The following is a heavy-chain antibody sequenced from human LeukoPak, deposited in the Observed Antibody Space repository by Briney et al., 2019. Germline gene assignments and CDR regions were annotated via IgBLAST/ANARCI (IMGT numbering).Heavy chain of an antibody. CDR3: AKGSGSYLSPLYYFDY. CDR1: GFIFSSYA. J-gene: IGHJ4*02. Sequence: GGSLRLSCAASGFIFSSYAMSWVRQAPGKGLEWVSTISGSDGSTYYADSVKGRFTISRDNSKNTLYLQMNSLRAEDTAVYYCAKGSGSYLSPLYYFDYWGQGTLVTVSS. V-gene: IGHV3-23*01. CDR2: ISGSDGST. D-gene: IGHD1-26*01.